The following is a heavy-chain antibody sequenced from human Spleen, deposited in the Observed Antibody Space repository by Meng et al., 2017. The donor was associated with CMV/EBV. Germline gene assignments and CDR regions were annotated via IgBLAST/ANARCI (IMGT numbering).Heavy chain of an antibody. D-gene: IGHD2-8*01. CDR2: ISFDGSNK. CDR1: GFTFNTYA. Sequence: GESLKISCAASGFTFNTYALHWVRQAPGKGLDWVAVISFDGSNKYYADSVKGRFTISRDNSKNTLYLQMNSLRAEDTAVYYCARDNGADAFYIWGQGTMVTVSS. J-gene: IGHJ3*02. CDR3: ARDNGADAFYI. V-gene: IGHV3-30*04.